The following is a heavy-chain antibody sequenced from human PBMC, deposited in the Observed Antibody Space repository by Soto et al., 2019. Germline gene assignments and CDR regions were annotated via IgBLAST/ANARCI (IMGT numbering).Heavy chain of an antibody. CDR2: ISSSSSTI. D-gene: IGHD3-22*01. CDR1: GFTFSSYS. J-gene: IGHJ4*02. V-gene: IGHV3-48*02. CDR3: ARDYYDSSGYLGLIDY. Sequence: HPGGSLRLSCAASGFTFSSYSMNWVRQAPGKGLEWVSYISSSSSTIYYADSVKGRFTISRDNAKNSLYLQMNSLRDEDTAVYYCARDYYDSSGYLGLIDYWGQGTLVTVSS.